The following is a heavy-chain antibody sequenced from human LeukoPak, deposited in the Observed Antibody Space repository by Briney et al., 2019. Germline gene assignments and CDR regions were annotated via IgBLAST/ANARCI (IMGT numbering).Heavy chain of an antibody. Sequence: SGTLSLTCTVSGGSISSYYWSWIRQPPGKGLELIGYIRYSGDTSYNPSLKSRVTISIDTSKNQFSLKLNSVTAADTAVYYCARAYCSGGSCPNFDYWGQGTLVTVSS. V-gene: IGHV4-59*01. D-gene: IGHD2-15*01. CDR3: ARAYCSGGSCPNFDY. CDR2: IRYSGDT. J-gene: IGHJ4*02. CDR1: GGSISSYY.